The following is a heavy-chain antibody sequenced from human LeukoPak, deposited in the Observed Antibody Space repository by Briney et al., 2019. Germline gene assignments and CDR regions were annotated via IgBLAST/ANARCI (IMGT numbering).Heavy chain of an antibody. CDR2: ISGSGGST. CDR3: AKERIAVGDFLPWFDP. Sequence: GGSLRLSCAASGFTFSSYAMSWVRQAPGEGLEWVSAISGSGGSTYYADSVKGRFTISRDNSKNTLYLQMNSLRAEDTAVYYCAKERIAVGDFLPWFDPWGQGTLVTVSS. CDR1: GFTFSSYA. V-gene: IGHV3-23*01. D-gene: IGHD6-6*01. J-gene: IGHJ5*02.